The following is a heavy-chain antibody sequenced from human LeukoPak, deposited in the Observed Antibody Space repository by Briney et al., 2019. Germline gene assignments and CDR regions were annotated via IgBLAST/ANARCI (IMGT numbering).Heavy chain of an antibody. Sequence: GESLKISCKGSGYSFTSYWIGWVRQMPGKGLEWMGIIYPGDSDTRYSPSFQGQVTISADKSISTAYLQWSSLKASDTAMYYCARGTLRGVISNAIDIWGQGTMVTVSS. CDR2: IYPGDSDT. V-gene: IGHV5-51*01. CDR3: ARGTLRGVISNAIDI. J-gene: IGHJ3*02. CDR1: GYSFTSYW. D-gene: IGHD3-10*01.